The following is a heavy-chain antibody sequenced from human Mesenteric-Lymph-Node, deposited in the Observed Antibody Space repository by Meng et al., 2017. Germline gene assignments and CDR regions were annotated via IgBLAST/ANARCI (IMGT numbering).Heavy chain of an antibody. J-gene: IGHJ5*02. CDR2: IWYDGSNK. Sequence: GGSLRLSCAASGFTFSSYGMHWVRQAPGKGLEWVAVIWYDGSNKYYADSVKGRFTISRDNSKNTLYLQMNSLRAEDTAVYYCARDKGGYSYEALNWFDPWGQGTLVTVSS. D-gene: IGHD5-18*01. CDR3: ARDKGGYSYEALNWFDP. V-gene: IGHV3-33*01. CDR1: GFTFSSYG.